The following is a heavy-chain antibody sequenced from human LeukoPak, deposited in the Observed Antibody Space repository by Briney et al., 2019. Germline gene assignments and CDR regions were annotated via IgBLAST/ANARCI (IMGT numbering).Heavy chain of an antibody. CDR3: ARVRDPRQYYYDNSGYRNAFDI. D-gene: IGHD3-22*01. Sequence: GGSLRLSCETSGFIFSNCWMTWVRQAPGKGLEWVANIKQDGSEKYYVDSVKGRFTISRDNAKNSLYLQMNSLRAEDTAVYYCARVRDPRQYYYDNSGYRNAFDIWGQGTMVTVSS. J-gene: IGHJ3*02. CDR2: IKQDGSEK. CDR1: GFIFSNCW. V-gene: IGHV3-7*01.